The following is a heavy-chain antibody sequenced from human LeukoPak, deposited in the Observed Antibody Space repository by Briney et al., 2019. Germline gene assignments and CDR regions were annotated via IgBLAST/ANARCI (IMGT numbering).Heavy chain of an antibody. Sequence: SETLSLTCTVSGYSISSGYYWGWIRQPPGKGLEWIGSIYHSGSTYYNPSLKSRVTISVDTSKNQFSLKLSSVTAADTAVYYCARARRKRSMIVVVISHHDAFDIWGQGTMVTVSS. CDR1: GYSISSGYY. CDR3: ARARRKRSMIVVVISHHDAFDI. CDR2: IYHSGST. V-gene: IGHV4-38-2*02. J-gene: IGHJ3*02. D-gene: IGHD3-22*01.